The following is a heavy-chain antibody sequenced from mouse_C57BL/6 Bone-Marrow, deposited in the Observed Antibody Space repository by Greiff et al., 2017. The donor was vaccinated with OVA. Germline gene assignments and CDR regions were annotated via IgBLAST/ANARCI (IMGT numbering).Heavy chain of an antibody. Sequence: VQLQQSGPELVKPGASVKISCKASGYTFTDYYMNWVKQSHGKSLEWIGDINPNNGGTSYNQTFKGKATLTVDKSSSTAYMELRSLTSEDSAVYYCARVGYYYGSRWYFDVWGTGTTVTVSS. D-gene: IGHD1-1*01. CDR1: GYTFTDYY. CDR3: ARVGYYYGSRWYFDV. CDR2: INPNNGGT. V-gene: IGHV1-26*01. J-gene: IGHJ1*03.